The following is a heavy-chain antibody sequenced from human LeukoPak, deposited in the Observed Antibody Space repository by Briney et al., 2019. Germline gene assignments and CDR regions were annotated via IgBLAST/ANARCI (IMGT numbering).Heavy chain of an antibody. V-gene: IGHV3-20*04. J-gene: IGHJ4*02. CDR2: INWNGGTT. Sequence: PGGSLRLSCVASGLTFDDYGMSWVRQAPGKGLEWVSGINWNGGTTTYADSVKGRFTISRDNAKNSLYLQMNGLRVEDTAFYYCARNSGANVYTYSFQYWGRGTLVTVSS. CDR1: GLTFDDYG. D-gene: IGHD1-26*01. CDR3: ARNSGANVYTYSFQY.